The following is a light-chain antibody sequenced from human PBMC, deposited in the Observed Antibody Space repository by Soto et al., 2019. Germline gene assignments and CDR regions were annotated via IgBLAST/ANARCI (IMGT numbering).Light chain of an antibody. V-gene: IGKV3-20*01. CDR1: QSVSSN. CDR3: QQYGRSGT. Sequence: VMTPKQATPYVSPRGRTTLSSRASQSVSSNLAWYQQNPGQAPRLLIYGASNRATGIPDRFSGSGSGTDFTLTISRLEPEDFAVYYCQQYGRSGTFGQGTVV. J-gene: IGKJ1*01. CDR2: GAS.